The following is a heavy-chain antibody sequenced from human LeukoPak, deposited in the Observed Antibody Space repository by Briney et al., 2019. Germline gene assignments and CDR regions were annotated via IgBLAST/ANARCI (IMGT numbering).Heavy chain of an antibody. J-gene: IGHJ3*02. V-gene: IGHV4-59*08. CDR1: AGSISNYH. CDR3: ARTNAFDI. CDR2: IFYSGST. Sequence: SETLSLTCTVAAGSISNYHWSWIRQPPGKGLEWIGCIFYSGSTYYNLSLKSRVTISVDTSKNQFSLRLSSVTAADAAVYYCARTNAFDIWGQGTMVTVSS.